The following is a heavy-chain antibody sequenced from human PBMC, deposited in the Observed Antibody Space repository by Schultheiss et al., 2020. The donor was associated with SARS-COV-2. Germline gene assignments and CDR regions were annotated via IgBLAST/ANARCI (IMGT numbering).Heavy chain of an antibody. CDR2: IRWNSGSM. Sequence: GGSLRLSCAASGFTFDDYAMHWVRQAPGKGLEWVPGIRWNSGSMGYAESVKGRFTISRDNAKNSLYLQMNNLRAEDTALYYCTKAADGSGTYSDYWGQGTLVTVSS. CDR1: GFTFDDYA. V-gene: IGHV3-9*01. D-gene: IGHD3-10*01. J-gene: IGHJ4*02. CDR3: TKAADGSGTYSDY.